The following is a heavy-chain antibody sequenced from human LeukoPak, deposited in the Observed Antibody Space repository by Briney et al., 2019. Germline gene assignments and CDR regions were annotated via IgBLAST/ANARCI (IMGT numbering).Heavy chain of an antibody. CDR2: IIPILGIA. CDR1: GGTFSSYA. CDR3: ARVDCSSTSCHNYYYYGMDV. Sequence: SVKVSCKASGGTFSSYAISWVRQAPGQGLEWMGRIIPILGIANYAQKFQGRVTITADKSTSTAYMELSSLRSEDTAVYYCARVDCSSTSCHNYYYYGMDVWGQGTTVTVSS. D-gene: IGHD2-2*01. J-gene: IGHJ6*02. V-gene: IGHV1-69*04.